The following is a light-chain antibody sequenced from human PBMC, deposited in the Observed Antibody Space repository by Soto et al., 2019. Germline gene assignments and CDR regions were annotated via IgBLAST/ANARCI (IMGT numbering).Light chain of an antibody. CDR1: SSDVGAYDY. CDR3: RSYTSRSTRV. J-gene: IGLJ1*01. V-gene: IGLV2-14*03. Sequence: QSVLTQPASVSGSPGQSITISCTGTSSDVGAYDYVSWYQQHPDKAPKLMIYEVSNRPSGVSNRFSGSKSVNTATLTISWLQADDEADYYSRSYTSRSTRVFGTGTKVTVL. CDR2: EVS.